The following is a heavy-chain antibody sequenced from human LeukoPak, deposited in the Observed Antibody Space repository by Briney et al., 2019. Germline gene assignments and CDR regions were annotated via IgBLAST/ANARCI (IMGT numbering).Heavy chain of an antibody. V-gene: IGHV3-21*01. Sequence: GGSLRLSCAASGFTFSSYSMNWVRQAPGKGLEWVSSISSSSSYIYYADSVKGRFTISRDNAKNSLYLQMNSLRAEDTAVYYCARVFNSGYDFNDDYWGQGTLVTVSS. CDR1: GFTFSSYS. CDR2: ISSSSSYI. D-gene: IGHD5-12*01. CDR3: ARVFNSGYDFNDDY. J-gene: IGHJ4*02.